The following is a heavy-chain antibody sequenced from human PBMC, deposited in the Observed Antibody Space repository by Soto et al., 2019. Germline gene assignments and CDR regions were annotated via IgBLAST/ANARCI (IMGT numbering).Heavy chain of an antibody. CDR3: ARGGIRGYSGQFSPRYYYYYMDV. CDR1: GYTFTSYG. J-gene: IGHJ6*03. D-gene: IGHD5-12*01. CDR2: ISAYNGNT. Sequence: ASVKVSCKASGYTFTSYGISWVRQAPGQGLEWMGWISAYNGNTNYAQKLQGRVTMTTDTSTSTAYMELRSLRSDDTAVYYCARGGIRGYSGQFSPRYYYYYMDVWGKGTTVTVSS. V-gene: IGHV1-18*01.